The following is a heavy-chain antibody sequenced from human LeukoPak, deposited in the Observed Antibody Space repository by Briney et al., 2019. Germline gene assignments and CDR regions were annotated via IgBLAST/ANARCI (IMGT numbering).Heavy chain of an antibody. CDR2: INHSGST. CDR3: ARGVGGSYHRFFYYFDY. CDR1: GGSFSGYY. Sequence: PSETLSLTCAVYGGSFSGYYWSWIRQPPGKGLEWIGEINHSGSTNYNPSLKSRVTISVDTSKNQFSPKLSSVTAADTAVYYCARGVGGSYHRFFYYFDYWGQGTLVTVSS. V-gene: IGHV4-34*01. D-gene: IGHD1-26*01. J-gene: IGHJ4*02.